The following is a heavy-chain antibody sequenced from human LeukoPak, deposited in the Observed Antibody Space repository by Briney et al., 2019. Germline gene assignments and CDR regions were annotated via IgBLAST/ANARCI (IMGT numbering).Heavy chain of an antibody. V-gene: IGHV3-30-3*01. D-gene: IGHD3-10*01. CDR1: GFTFSSYA. CDR3: AAQGAFGSETSDNVAHAFDI. J-gene: IGHJ3*02. CDR2: ISYDGSNK. Sequence: GGSLRLTCAASGFTFSSYAMHWVRQAPGKGLEWVAVISYDGSNKYYADSVKGRFTISRDNSKNTLYLLMNRLRGEDTAVYYCAAQGAFGSETSDNVAHAFDIWGQGTLVTVSS.